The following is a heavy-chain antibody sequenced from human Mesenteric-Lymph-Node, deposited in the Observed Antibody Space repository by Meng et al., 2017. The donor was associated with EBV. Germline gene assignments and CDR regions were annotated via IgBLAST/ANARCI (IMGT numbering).Heavy chain of an antibody. Sequence: EVQLVQSGAEVKKPGATMKISCKVSGYTFTDYSMHWVQQAPGKGLEWMGLVDPEDGETIYAEKFQGRVTITADTSTDTAYMDLSSLRSEDTAIYYCAINIGVRYLDYWGQGTLVTVSS. J-gene: IGHJ4*02. CDR3: AINIGVRYLDY. V-gene: IGHV1-69-2*01. CDR1: GYTFTDYS. CDR2: VDPEDGET. D-gene: IGHD2-2*02.